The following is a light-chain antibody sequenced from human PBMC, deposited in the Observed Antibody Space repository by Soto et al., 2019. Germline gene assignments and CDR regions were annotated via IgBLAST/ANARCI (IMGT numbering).Light chain of an antibody. CDR3: QVRDVWPS. CDR1: QSVSSY. J-gene: IGKJ1*01. CDR2: DAS. V-gene: IGKV3-11*01. Sequence: EIVLTQSPATLSLSPGERATLSCRASQSVSSYLAWYQQKPGQAPRLLIYDASNRATGIPARFTGSGSGTDFTLTISSLEPEDIAIYYCQVRDVWPSFGQGTKVDIK.